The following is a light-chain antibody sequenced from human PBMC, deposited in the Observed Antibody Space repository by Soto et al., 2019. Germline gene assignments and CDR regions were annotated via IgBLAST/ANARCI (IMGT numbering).Light chain of an antibody. CDR3: QHYGYSQWT. CDR1: QTGSNSY. CDR2: GVY. V-gene: IGKV3-20*01. Sequence: IVLTQSPGTLSLSPGERATLSCRASQTGSNSYLAWYQHKSGQAPRLLIYGVYTRASGIPDRFSGSGSGTEFTLTITRLEPEDSAVYFCQHYGYSQWTFGQGSKADI. J-gene: IGKJ1*01.